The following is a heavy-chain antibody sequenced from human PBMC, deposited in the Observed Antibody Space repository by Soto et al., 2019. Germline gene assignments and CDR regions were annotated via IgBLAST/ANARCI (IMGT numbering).Heavy chain of an antibody. D-gene: IGHD3-22*01. CDR1: GYTLTELS. CDR3: ATGGLYSGYDYYDSSGYPTHSFDY. J-gene: IGHJ4*02. V-gene: IGHV1-24*01. Sequence: ASVKVSCKVSGYTLTELSMHWVRQAPGKGLEWMGGFDPEDGETIYAQKFQGRVTMTEDTSTDTAYMELSSLRSEDTAVYYCATGGLYSGYDYYDSSGYPTHSFDYWGQGTLVTVSS. CDR2: FDPEDGET.